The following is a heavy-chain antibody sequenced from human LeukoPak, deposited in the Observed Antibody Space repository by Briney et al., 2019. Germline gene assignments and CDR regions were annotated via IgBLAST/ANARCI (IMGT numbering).Heavy chain of an antibody. D-gene: IGHD3-16*01. Sequence: GGSLRLSCAASGFTFSSFWMHWVRQAPGKGLVWVSHTNSDGSTTDYADSVRGRFTISRDNAKNTLFLQMNSMRAEDTAVYYCAKDARGTFDYWGQGTLVTVSS. V-gene: IGHV3-74*01. J-gene: IGHJ4*02. CDR3: AKDARGTFDY. CDR1: GFTFSSFW. CDR2: TNSDGSTT.